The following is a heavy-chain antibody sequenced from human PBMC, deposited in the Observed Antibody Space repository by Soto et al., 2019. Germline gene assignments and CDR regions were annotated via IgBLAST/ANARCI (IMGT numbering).Heavy chain of an antibody. V-gene: IGHV1-18*01. Sequence: QVQLVQSGGEVKKPGASVKVSCKASGYTFSNFGLSWVRQAPGQGLELMGWISPYNGNRNYAQKLQGRLTMTTDTSTSTAYMELRSLISDDTAVYYCARDRLGVSVTGGGFDSWGQGTLVTVSS. CDR1: GYTFSNFG. CDR2: ISPYNGNR. J-gene: IGHJ4*02. D-gene: IGHD2-8*01. CDR3: ARDRLGVSVTGGGFDS.